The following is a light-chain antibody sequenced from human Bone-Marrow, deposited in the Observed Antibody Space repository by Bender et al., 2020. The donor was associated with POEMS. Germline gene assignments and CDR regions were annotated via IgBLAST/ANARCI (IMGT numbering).Light chain of an antibody. CDR3: CSYAGSYTFV. CDR1: SSDVGGYRY. J-gene: IGLJ1*01. V-gene: IGLV2-11*01. CDR2: EGS. Sequence: QSALTQPRSVSGSPGQSVTIPCTGTSSDVGGYRYVSWYQQHPGKAPKLLIYEGSKRPPGVSNRFSGSKSGNTASLTISGLQAEDEADYYCCSYAGSYTFVFGHATKVTVL.